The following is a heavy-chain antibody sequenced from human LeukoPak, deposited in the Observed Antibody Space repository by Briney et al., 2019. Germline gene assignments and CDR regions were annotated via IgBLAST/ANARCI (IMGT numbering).Heavy chain of an antibody. CDR1: GGSISSFH. V-gene: IGHV4-4*07. CDR3: ARDRDCSGDNCYWGVDIYYYVMDV. D-gene: IGHD2-15*01. CDR2: IYNSGSN. J-gene: IGHJ6*02. Sequence: PWETLSLTCTVSGGSISSFHWSWIRQPAGKGLEWIGRIYNSGSNNYNPSLKSRVTMSVETSKNQSSLKQSYVTAADTAVYYCARDRDCSGDNCYWGVDIYYYVMDVWGQGTTVTVSS.